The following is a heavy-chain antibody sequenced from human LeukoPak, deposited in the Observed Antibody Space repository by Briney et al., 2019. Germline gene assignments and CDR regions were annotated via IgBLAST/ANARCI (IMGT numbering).Heavy chain of an antibody. D-gene: IGHD2-2*03. CDR2: IDSGGST. CDR1: GFTVSSNY. J-gene: IGHJ4*02. V-gene: IGHV3-53*01. Sequence: GGSLRLSCAASGFTVSSNYMTWVRQAPGKGLQWVSLIDSGGSTYYADSVKGRFTISRDTSKNTLYLQMNSLRAEDTAVYYCAREGYGYCSSTSCYRWYFDYWGQGTLVTVSS. CDR3: AREGYGYCSSTSCYRWYFDY.